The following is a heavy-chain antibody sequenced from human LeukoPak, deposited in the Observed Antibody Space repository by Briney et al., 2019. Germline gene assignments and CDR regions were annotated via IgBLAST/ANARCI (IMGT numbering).Heavy chain of an antibody. D-gene: IGHD1-1*01. J-gene: IGHJ4*02. CDR1: GFTFDDYT. CDR2: ISWDGGTT. Sequence: PGGSLRLSCEASGFTFDDYTMHWVRQSPGKGLEWVSLISWDGGTTYYADSVRGRFTISRDNSKNSLYLQMNSLRTEDTALYYCAKEKAGNFDYWGQGTLVTVSS. V-gene: IGHV3-43*01. CDR3: AKEKAGNFDY.